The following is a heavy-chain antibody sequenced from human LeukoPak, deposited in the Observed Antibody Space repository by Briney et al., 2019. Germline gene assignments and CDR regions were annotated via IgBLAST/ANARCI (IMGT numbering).Heavy chain of an antibody. CDR2: IYPGDSDT. Sequence: HGESLKISCKGSGYRFTSYWIAWVRQMPGKGLEWMGIIYPGDSDTRYSPSFQGQVTISADKSISTAYLQWHSLKASDTAMYFCTSRMLITGAAPIWGQGTLVTVST. D-gene: IGHD6-6*01. J-gene: IGHJ4*02. V-gene: IGHV5-51*01. CDR3: TSRMLITGAAPI. CDR1: GYRFTSYW.